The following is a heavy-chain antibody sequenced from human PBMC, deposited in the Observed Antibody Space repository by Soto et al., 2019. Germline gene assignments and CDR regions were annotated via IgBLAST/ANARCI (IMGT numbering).Heavy chain of an antibody. J-gene: IGHJ5*02. Sequence: PSETLSLTCTVSGGSISSYYLSWIRQPPGKGLESIGYLYYGRSANYNPSLKSRVTLSVDTSTNQCSLTLSSMTAADTAVYYCASIAAADNWFDPWGQGTLVTVSS. CDR3: ASIAAADNWFDP. V-gene: IGHV4-59*04. CDR2: LYYGRSA. D-gene: IGHD6-13*01. CDR1: GGSISSYY.